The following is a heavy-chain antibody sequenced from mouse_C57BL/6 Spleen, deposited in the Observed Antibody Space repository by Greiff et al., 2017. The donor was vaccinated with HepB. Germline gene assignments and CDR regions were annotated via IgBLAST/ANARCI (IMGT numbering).Heavy chain of an antibody. V-gene: IGHV6-3*01. CDR3: TGGDATAYYFDY. J-gene: IGHJ2*01. CDR2: IRLKSDNYAT. Sequence: EVQRVESGGGLVQPGGSMKLSCVASGFTFSNYWMNWVRQSPEKGLEWVAQIRLKSDNYATHYAESVKGRFTISRDDSKSSVYLQMNSLRAEDTGIYYCTGGDATAYYFDYWGQGTTLTVSS. CDR1: GFTFSNYW. D-gene: IGHD1-2*01.